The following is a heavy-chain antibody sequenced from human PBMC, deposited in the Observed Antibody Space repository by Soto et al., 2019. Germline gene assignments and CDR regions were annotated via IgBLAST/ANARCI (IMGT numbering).Heavy chain of an antibody. CDR1: GGTFSTYA. J-gene: IGHJ4*02. CDR3: GSVIHLWLRRINNGYSG. Sequence: QVQLVQSGAEVKKPESSVKVSCKAPGGTFSTYAISWFRHAPGQGIEWMGGIIPMFGTANYPQRFQDRVKITAYEATNTVDMELTSLRSENPAVYFCGSVIHLWLRRINNGYSGWGQGTLVTVSS. V-gene: IGHV1-69*12. D-gene: IGHD3-22*01. CDR2: IIPMFGTA.